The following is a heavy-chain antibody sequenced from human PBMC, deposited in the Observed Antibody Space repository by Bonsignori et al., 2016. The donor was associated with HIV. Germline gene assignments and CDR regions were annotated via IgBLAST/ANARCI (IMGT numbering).Heavy chain of an antibody. J-gene: IGHJ4*02. CDR3: AKASCGISSCPLDN. D-gene: IGHD2-2*01. V-gene: IGHV3-9*01. Sequence: WIRQPPGKGLEWVSGISWNSGSIGYADSVQGRFTISRDNGKNSLFLQMNSLTAEDTAFYYCAKASCGISSCPLDNWGQGTLVTVSS. CDR2: ISWNSGSI.